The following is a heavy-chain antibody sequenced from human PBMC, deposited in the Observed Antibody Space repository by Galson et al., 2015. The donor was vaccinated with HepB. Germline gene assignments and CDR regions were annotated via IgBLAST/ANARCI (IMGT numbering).Heavy chain of an antibody. CDR3: AKGTTVVTAHDWFDP. D-gene: IGHD4-23*01. Sequence: SLRLSCAASGFTFSSYGMHWVRQAPGKGLEWVAVISYDGSNKYYADSVKGRFTISRDNSKNTLYLQMNSLRAEDTAVYYCAKGTTVVTAHDWFDPWGQGTLVTVSS. CDR2: ISYDGSNK. V-gene: IGHV3-30*18. CDR1: GFTFSSYG. J-gene: IGHJ5*02.